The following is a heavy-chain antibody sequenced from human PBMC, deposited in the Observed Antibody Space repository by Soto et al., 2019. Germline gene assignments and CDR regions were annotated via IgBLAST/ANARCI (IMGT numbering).Heavy chain of an antibody. CDR3: VKDNXTGAAARSFXY. J-gene: IGHJ4*02. CDR1: GFTFSSYA. V-gene: IGHV3-64D*06. Sequence: GRSLRLSCSASGFTFSSYAMHWVRQAPEKGLESVSAIIINGGSTYYAASVKGRFTISRENSKNTTNLQMISLRAEDTPVYYCVKDNXTGAAARSFXYRSQRSLLTVSS. D-gene: IGHD6-13*01. CDR2: IIINGGST.